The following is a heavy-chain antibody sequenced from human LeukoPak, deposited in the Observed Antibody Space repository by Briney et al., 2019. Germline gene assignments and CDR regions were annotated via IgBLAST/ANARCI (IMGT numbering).Heavy chain of an antibody. CDR1: GFTFSSHA. J-gene: IGHJ4*02. Sequence: PGGSLRLSCAASGFTFSSHAMSWVRQAPGKGPEWVSLIRGSSDVIEYADSVRGRFTISRDNSKNTVSLQLNNLRAEDTALYYCAKGQSASSTFDCWGQGTLVTVSS. V-gene: IGHV3-23*01. CDR3: AKGQSASSTFDC. CDR2: IRGSSDVI.